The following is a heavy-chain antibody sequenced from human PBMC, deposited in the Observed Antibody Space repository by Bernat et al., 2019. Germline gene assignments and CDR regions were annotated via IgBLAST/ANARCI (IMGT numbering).Heavy chain of an antibody. CDR1: GHTFTSYS. D-gene: IGHD2-2*01. CDR3: ARTNEATVPAALDYFDY. J-gene: IGHJ4*02. CDR2: FIPILALT. Sequence: QVQLVQSRAEVKKPGSSVKVSCKSSGHTFTSYSISWVRQAPGQGLEWMGRFIPILALTNYAQKFQGRVTITADTSTSTDYMELGSLRSEDTAVYYCARTNEATVPAALDYFDYWGQGTLVTVSS. V-gene: IGHV1-69*02.